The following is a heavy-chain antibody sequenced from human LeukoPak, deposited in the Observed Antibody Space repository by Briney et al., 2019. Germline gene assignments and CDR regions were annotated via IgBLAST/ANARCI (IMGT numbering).Heavy chain of an antibody. J-gene: IGHJ4*02. CDR2: ISYDGSNK. V-gene: IGHV3-30-3*01. CDR1: GFTFSSYA. Sequence: GGSLRLSCAASGFTFSSYAMHWVRQAPGKGLEWVAVISYDGSNKYYVDSVKGRFTISRDNSKNTLYLQMNSLRAEDTAVYYCARSWYFDYWGQGTLVTVSS. CDR3: ARSWYFDY.